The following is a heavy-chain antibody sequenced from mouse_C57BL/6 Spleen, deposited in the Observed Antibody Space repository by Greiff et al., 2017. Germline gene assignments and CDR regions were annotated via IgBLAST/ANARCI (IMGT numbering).Heavy chain of an antibody. Sequence: VQGVESGPELVKPGASVKLSCKASGYTFTSYDINWVKQRPGQGLEWIGWIYPRDGSTKYNEKFKGKATLTVDTSSSTAYMELHSLTSEDSAVYFCAREIYYDYDKGVDYWGQGTTLTVSS. D-gene: IGHD2-4*01. V-gene: IGHV1-85*01. J-gene: IGHJ2*01. CDR1: GYTFTSYD. CDR2: IYPRDGST. CDR3: AREIYYDYDKGVDY.